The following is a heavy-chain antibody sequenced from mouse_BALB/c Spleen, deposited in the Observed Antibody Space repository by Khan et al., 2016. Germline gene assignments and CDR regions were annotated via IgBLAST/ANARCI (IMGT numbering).Heavy chain of an antibody. CDR3: ARTGDCPYYAMDY. CDR2: INTNTGEP. CDR1: EYTFTNYG. V-gene: IGHV9-3*02. D-gene: IGHD2-13*01. J-gene: IGHJ4*01. Sequence: QIQLVQSGPELKKPGETVKISCKASEYTFTNYGMNWVKQAPGKGLKWMGWINTNTGEPTYAEEFKGRFAFSLEASASTAYLQIDNLKNEDSATYFCARTGDCPYYAMDYWGQGTSVTVSS.